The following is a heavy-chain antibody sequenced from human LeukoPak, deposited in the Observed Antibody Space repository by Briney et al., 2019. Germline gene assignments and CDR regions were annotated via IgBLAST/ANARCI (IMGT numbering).Heavy chain of an antibody. Sequence: ASVKVSCKASGYTFTSYPIYWVRQAPGQGLEWMGIINPSGGSTSYAQKFQGRVTMTRDTSTSTVYMELSSLRSEDTAVYYCARDSRELPKGGAFDIWGQGTMVTVSS. D-gene: IGHD1-26*01. CDR2: INPSGGST. V-gene: IGHV1-46*01. CDR3: ARDSRELPKGGAFDI. J-gene: IGHJ3*02. CDR1: GYTFTSYP.